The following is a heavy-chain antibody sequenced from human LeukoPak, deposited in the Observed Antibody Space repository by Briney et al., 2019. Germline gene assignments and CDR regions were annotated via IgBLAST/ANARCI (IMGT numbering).Heavy chain of an antibody. J-gene: IGHJ6*03. D-gene: IGHD3-16*01. CDR3: ARVGPSRAHYYYYYMDV. CDR2: IYHSGST. Sequence: PSETLSLTCAVSGGSISSGGYSWSWIRQPPGKGLEGIGYIYHSGSTYYNPSLKSRVTISVDRSKNQFSLKLSSVTAADTAVYYCARVGPSRAHYYYYYMDVWGKGTTVTVSS. CDR1: GGSISSGGYS. V-gene: IGHV4-30-2*01.